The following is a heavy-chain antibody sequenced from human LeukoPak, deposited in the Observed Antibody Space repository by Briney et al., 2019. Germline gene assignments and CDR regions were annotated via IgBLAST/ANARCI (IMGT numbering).Heavy chain of an antibody. J-gene: IGHJ3*02. CDR2: IYYSGSS. Sequence: PSETLSLTCTLSGDSISTYYWRWVRQPPGKGAEWVGYIYYSGSSSYNPSLKSRGTISVDTSKNQFSLKLSSVTAADTAVYYCARGSITVVPAFDIWGQGTMVTVSS. V-gene: IGHV4-59*12. D-gene: IGHD3-3*01. CDR3: ARGSITVVPAFDI. CDR1: GDSISTYY.